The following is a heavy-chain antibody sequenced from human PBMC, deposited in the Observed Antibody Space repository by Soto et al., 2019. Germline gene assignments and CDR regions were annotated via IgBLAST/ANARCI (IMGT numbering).Heavy chain of an antibody. Sequence: EVQLVESGGGLVQPGGSLRLSCAASGFTFSSYSMSWVRQGPGKGLEWVSYIDTSGSTTYYADSVKGRFAISRDNAKNSLYLQVNSLRDEDTAVYYCARDRLTGDRREAFHIWGQGTMVTVSS. CDR3: ARDRLTGDRREAFHI. CDR2: IDTSGSTT. J-gene: IGHJ3*02. CDR1: GFTFSSYS. D-gene: IGHD7-27*01. V-gene: IGHV3-48*02.